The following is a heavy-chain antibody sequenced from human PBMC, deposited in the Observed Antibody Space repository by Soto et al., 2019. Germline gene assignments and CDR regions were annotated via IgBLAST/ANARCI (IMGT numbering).Heavy chain of an antibody. CDR1: GFAFNSYS. CDR2: VINTGTYI. CDR3: ARDGFLMMANSSLES. J-gene: IGHJ4*02. D-gene: IGHD5-12*01. V-gene: IGHV3-21*06. Sequence: GGSLRLSCAASGFAFNSYSMNWVRQAPGKGLEWVSSVINTGTYIYYEDSVKGRFTISRDNAKNSMYLQMNSLRVEDKAIYYCARDGFLMMANSSLESGGQGPLVTVPS.